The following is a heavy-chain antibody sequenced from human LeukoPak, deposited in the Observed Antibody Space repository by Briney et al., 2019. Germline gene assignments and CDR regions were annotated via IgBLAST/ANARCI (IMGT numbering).Heavy chain of an antibody. Sequence: QSSETLSLTCAVYDGSFSGYYWSWISQPPGKGLEWIGEINHSGSTNYNPSLKSRVTISVDTSKNQFSLKLSSVTAADTAVYYCARGRDYYDSSGYYGPFDYWGQGTLVTVSS. CDR2: INHSGST. V-gene: IGHV4-34*01. J-gene: IGHJ4*02. CDR3: ARGRDYYDSSGYYGPFDY. D-gene: IGHD3-22*01. CDR1: DGSFSGYY.